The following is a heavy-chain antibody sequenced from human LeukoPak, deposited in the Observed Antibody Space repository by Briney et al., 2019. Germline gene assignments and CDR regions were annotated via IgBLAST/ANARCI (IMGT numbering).Heavy chain of an antibody. CDR1: GFTFTSYG. Sequence: GASVKVSCNASGFTFTSYGISWVRQAPGQGLEWMGWISVHNGNTNYAQKVQGRVTMTTDTSTSTAYMELTRLRSDDTAVYFCARDRTPWVAGTRGMDVWGQGTAVTVSS. D-gene: IGHD6-19*01. CDR3: ARDRTPWVAGTRGMDV. J-gene: IGHJ6*02. V-gene: IGHV1-18*01. CDR2: ISVHNGNT.